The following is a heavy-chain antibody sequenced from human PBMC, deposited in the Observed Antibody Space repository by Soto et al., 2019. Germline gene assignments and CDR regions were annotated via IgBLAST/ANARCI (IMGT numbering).Heavy chain of an antibody. J-gene: IGHJ3*02. D-gene: IGHD2-15*01. V-gene: IGHV1-8*01. CDR1: GYTFTSYD. CDR3: ARGGYCSGGSCYGGAFDI. Sequence: GASVKVSCKASGYTFTSYDINWVRQATGQGLEWMGWMNPNSGNTGYAQKFQGRVTMTRNTSISTAYMELSSLRSEDTAVYYCARGGYCSGGSCYGGAFDIWGQGTMVTVS. CDR2: MNPNSGNT.